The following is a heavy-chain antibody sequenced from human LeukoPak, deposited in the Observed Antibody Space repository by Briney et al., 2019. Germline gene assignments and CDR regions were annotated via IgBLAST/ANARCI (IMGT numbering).Heavy chain of an antibody. CDR2: IYYSGST. V-gene: IGHV4-61*01. D-gene: IGHD4-17*01. J-gene: IGHJ4*02. CDR3: AREETVTGYFDY. Sequence: PSETLSLTCTVSGGSVSSGSYYWSWIRQPPGKGLEWIGYIYYSGSTNYNPSLKSRVTISVDTSKNQFSLKLSSVTAADTAVYYCAREETVTGYFDYWGQGTLATVSS. CDR1: GGSVSSGSYY.